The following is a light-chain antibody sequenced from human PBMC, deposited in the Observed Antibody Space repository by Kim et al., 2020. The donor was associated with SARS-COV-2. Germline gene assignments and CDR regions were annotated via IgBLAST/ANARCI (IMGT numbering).Light chain of an antibody. CDR2: DAS. J-gene: IGKJ4*01. CDR3: QQYAYSPFT. CDR1: PSISSDY. V-gene: IGKV3-20*01. Sequence: SPGERATLSCSASPSISSDYLAWYQQKPGQAPRLLVLDASTRATGIPDRFSGSGSGTDFTLTINRLEPEDFAVYYCQQYAYSPFTFGGGTKVDIK.